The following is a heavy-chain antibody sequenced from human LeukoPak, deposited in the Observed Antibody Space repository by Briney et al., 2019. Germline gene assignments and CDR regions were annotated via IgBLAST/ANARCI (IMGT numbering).Heavy chain of an antibody. D-gene: IGHD5-24*01. CDR2: IYRDDST. Sequence: GGSLRLSCAASGFAVSRNYMSWVRQAPGKGLEWVSEIYRDDSTYYAASVKGRFSIFRDNSKNTVYLQMNSLSADDTAVYYCARDLTEMATTPYDAFDIWGQGTMVTVSS. CDR1: GFAVSRNY. J-gene: IGHJ3*02. V-gene: IGHV3-53*01. CDR3: ARDLTEMATTPYDAFDI.